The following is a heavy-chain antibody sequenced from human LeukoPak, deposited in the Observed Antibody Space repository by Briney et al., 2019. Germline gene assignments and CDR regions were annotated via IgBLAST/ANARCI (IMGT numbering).Heavy chain of an antibody. CDR2: INPSGGST. J-gene: IGHJ4*02. Sequence: ASVKVSCKASGYTFTSYYMHWVRQAPGQGLEWMGIINPSGGSTTHAQKFQGRVTMTRDTSTSTVYMELSSLRSADTAVYYCARSIASAGPDFDYWGQGTLVTVSS. D-gene: IGHD6-13*01. CDR1: GYTFTSYY. V-gene: IGHV1-46*01. CDR3: ARSIASAGPDFDY.